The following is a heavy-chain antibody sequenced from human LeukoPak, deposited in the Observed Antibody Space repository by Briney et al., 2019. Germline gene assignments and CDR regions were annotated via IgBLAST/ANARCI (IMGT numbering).Heavy chain of an antibody. CDR2: IKQDGSEI. V-gene: IGHV3-7*05. CDR1: GFTFSSHW. Sequence: GGSLRLSCAASGFTFSSHWVAWLRQAPEKGLEWVANIKQDGSEIYYVDSVKGRLTISRDNAKNSLYLQMNSLRAEDTAVYYCARGVNWFDPWGQGTLVTVSS. CDR3: ARGVNWFDP. J-gene: IGHJ5*02.